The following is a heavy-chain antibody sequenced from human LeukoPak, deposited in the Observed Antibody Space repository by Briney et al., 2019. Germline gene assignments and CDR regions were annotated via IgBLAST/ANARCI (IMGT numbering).Heavy chain of an antibody. D-gene: IGHD6-19*01. Sequence: GGSLRLSCAASGFTFSSYWMSWVRQAPGKGLEWVANIKQDGSEKYYVDSVKGRFTISRDNAKNSLYLQMNSLRAEDTAVYYCARDTRSSGWALTPLGWGQGTLVTVSS. J-gene: IGHJ4*02. CDR1: GFTFSSYW. CDR3: ARDTRSSGWALTPLG. V-gene: IGHV3-7*01. CDR2: IKQDGSEK.